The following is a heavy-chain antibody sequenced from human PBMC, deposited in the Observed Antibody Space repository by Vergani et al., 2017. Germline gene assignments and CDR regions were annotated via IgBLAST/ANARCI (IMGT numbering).Heavy chain of an antibody. CDR1: GFTFSSHA. Sequence: EVQLLQSEGAVVQPGGSLRLSCVASGFTFSSHAVSWVRQGHGQGLEWVSSIKNTGDSTHYAYSVKCRFTISRDNSKKTLYLQMNSRRAEDTAGYYCGGGSDNYNWGQGTLVIVSS. J-gene: IGHJ4*02. V-gene: IGHV3-23*01. CDR3: GGGSDNYN. CDR2: IKNTGDST. D-gene: IGHD5-24*01.